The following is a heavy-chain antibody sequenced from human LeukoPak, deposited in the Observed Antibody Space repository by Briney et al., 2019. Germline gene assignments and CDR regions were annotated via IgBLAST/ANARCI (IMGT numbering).Heavy chain of an antibody. Sequence: GGSLRLSCAASGFTFSSYEMNWVRQAPGKGLEWVSYISSSGSTIYYADSVKGRFTISRDNAKNSLYLQMNSLRAEDTAVYYCARDPAYDSSLGWFDPWGQGTLVTVSS. CDR1: GFTFSSYE. D-gene: IGHD3-22*01. CDR3: ARDPAYDSSLGWFDP. J-gene: IGHJ5*02. V-gene: IGHV3-48*03. CDR2: ISSSGSTI.